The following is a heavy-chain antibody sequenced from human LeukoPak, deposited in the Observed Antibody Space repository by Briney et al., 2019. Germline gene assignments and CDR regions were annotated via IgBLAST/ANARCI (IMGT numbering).Heavy chain of an antibody. J-gene: IGHJ6*03. Sequence: GRSLRLSCAASGFTFSNYWMHWVRQAPGKGLVWVSRINSDGSSTSYADSVKGRFTISRDNAKNTLYLQMNSLRAEDTAVYYCARVSSGSYFGYYYYYMDVWGKGTTVTVSS. CDR3: ARVSSGSYFGYYYYYMDV. CDR2: INSDGSST. CDR1: GFTFSNYW. D-gene: IGHD1-26*01. V-gene: IGHV3-74*01.